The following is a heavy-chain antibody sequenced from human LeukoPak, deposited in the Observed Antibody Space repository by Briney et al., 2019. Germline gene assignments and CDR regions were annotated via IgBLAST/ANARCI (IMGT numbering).Heavy chain of an antibody. Sequence: PGGSLRLSCEVSGFDFTSYVMTRVRQAPGKGLEWLSSITAGSSYIYYTPSVEGRFTISRDNSKNSLFLHMNSLRADDTAVYYCARVGVSATNTPAFDYWGQGTLVTVSS. CDR2: ITAGSSYI. CDR3: ARVGVSATNTPAFDY. CDR1: GFDFTSYV. J-gene: IGHJ4*02. D-gene: IGHD2-15*01. V-gene: IGHV3-21*01.